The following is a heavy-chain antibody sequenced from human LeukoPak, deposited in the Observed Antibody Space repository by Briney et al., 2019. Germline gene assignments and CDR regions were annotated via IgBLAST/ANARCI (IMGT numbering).Heavy chain of an antibody. D-gene: IGHD2-2*01. CDR3: ARDVCSSTSCYYPPRVGFDY. Sequence: ASVKVSCKASGYTFTSYGISWVRQAPGQGLEWMGRISAYNGNTNYAQKLQGRVTMTTDTSTSTAYMELRSLRSDDTAVYYCARDVCSSTSCYYPPRVGFDYWGQGTLVTVSS. V-gene: IGHV1-18*01. CDR2: ISAYNGNT. CDR1: GYTFTSYG. J-gene: IGHJ4*02.